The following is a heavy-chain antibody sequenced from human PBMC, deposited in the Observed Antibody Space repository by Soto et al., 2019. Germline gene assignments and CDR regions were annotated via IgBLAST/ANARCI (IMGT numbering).Heavy chain of an antibody. CDR2: IWYDGSNK. V-gene: IGHV3-33*01. CDR3: ARDGVVVAAPTYYFDY. Sequence: QVQLVESGGGVVQPGRSLRLSCAASGFTFSSYGMHWVRQAPGKGLEWVAVIWYDGSNKYYADSVKGRFTISRDNSKNTLDMQMNSLRAEDTAVYYCARDGVVVAAPTYYFDYWGQGTLVTVSS. J-gene: IGHJ4*02. D-gene: IGHD2-15*01. CDR1: GFTFSSYG.